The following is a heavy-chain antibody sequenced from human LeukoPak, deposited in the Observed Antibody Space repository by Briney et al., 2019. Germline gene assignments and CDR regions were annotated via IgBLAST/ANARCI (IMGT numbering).Heavy chain of an antibody. Sequence: SETLSLTCNVSGGSISSYYWSWIRQPPGKGLEWIGYIYYSGSTNYNPSLKSRVTISVDTSKNQFSLKLSSVTAADTAVYYCARVDSEDYYFDYWGQGTLVTVSS. V-gene: IGHV4-59*01. CDR1: GGSISSYY. J-gene: IGHJ4*02. CDR2: IYYSGST. D-gene: IGHD3/OR15-3a*01. CDR3: ARVDSEDYYFDY.